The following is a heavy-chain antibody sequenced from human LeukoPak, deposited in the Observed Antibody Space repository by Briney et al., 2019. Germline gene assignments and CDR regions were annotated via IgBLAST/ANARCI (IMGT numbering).Heavy chain of an antibody. V-gene: IGHV1-69*16. CDR2: ILPILGSA. J-gene: IGHJ4*02. D-gene: IGHD2-21*01. CDR3: ATGVRAIPIYY. Sequence: SVKVSCKASGGSFSSSTLSWVRQAPGQGPEWMGGILPILGSATYAQKFQGRVTITSDESTNTAYMELRSLRSDDTAVFYCATGVRAIPIYYWGQGTLVTVSS. CDR1: GGSFSSST.